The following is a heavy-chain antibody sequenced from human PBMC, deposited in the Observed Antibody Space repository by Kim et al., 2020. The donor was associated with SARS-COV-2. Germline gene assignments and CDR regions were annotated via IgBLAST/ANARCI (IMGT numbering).Heavy chain of an antibody. CDR2: IHYSGMP. Sequence: SETLSLTCTVSGGAISNYSWSWIRQPPGGGLEWIGYIHYSGMPVYNPSIESRVTTSLDTPKSQSSLRLTSAAATNTAIYYCALLPLRDNGVWRAAVDIWGQGTLVNVSS. V-gene: IGHV4-59*03. J-gene: IGHJ3*02. D-gene: IGHD6-13*01. CDR3: ALLPLRDNGVWRAAVDI. CDR1: GGAISNYS.